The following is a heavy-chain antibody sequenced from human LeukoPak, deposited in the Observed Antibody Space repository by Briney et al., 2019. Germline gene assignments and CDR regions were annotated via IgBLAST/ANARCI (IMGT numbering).Heavy chain of an antibody. CDR2: INPNSGGT. D-gene: IGHD3-10*01. Sequence: ASVKVSCKASGYTFTGYYMHWVRQAPGQGLEWMGWINPNSGGTNYAQKFQGRVTMTRDTSISTAYMELSRLRSDDTAVYYCARTYGLGSYRWFDPWGQGTLVTVSS. V-gene: IGHV1-2*02. J-gene: IGHJ5*02. CDR3: ARTYGLGSYRWFDP. CDR1: GYTFTGYY.